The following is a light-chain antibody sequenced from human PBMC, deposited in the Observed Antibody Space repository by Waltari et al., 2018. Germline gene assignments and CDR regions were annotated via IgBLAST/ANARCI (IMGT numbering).Light chain of an antibody. CDR2: VNSDGSH. Sequence: LVLTQSPSASASLGASVKLTCTLSSGYSSNVIAWLQQQPGKGPRYLMKVNSDGSHRKGDGMPDRFSAAKSGTECYLTISSLQSEDEADYYCQTGGHGTWVFGGGTKLTVL. V-gene: IGLV4-69*01. J-gene: IGLJ3*02. CDR1: SGYSSNV. CDR3: QTGGHGTWV.